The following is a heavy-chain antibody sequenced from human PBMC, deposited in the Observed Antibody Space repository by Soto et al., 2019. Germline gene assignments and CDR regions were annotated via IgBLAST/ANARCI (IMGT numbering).Heavy chain of an antibody. CDR2: ISGSGGST. V-gene: IGHV3-23*01. Sequence: PGGSLRLSCAASGFTFSSYAMSWVRQAPGKGLEWVSAISGSGGSTYYADSVKGRFTISRDNSKNTLYLQMNSLRAEDTAVYYCAKDPSYDFWSGSDYWGQGTLVTVSS. J-gene: IGHJ4*02. D-gene: IGHD3-3*01. CDR1: GFTFSSYA. CDR3: AKDPSYDFWSGSDY.